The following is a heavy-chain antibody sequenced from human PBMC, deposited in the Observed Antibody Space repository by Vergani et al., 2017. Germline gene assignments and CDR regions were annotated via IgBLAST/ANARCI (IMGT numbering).Heavy chain of an antibody. CDR2: IIPLFGTA. J-gene: IGHJ6*03. Sequence: QVQLVQSGAEVKKPGSSVKVSCKASGGTFSSYAISWVRQAPGQGLEWMGGIIPLFGTANYAQKFQGRVTITADASTSTAYMELSSLRSEDTAVYYCASTREQPPGYDYMDVWGKGTTVTVSS. D-gene: IGHD1-26*01. V-gene: IGHV1-69*01. CDR3: ASTREQPPGYDYMDV. CDR1: GGTFSSYA.